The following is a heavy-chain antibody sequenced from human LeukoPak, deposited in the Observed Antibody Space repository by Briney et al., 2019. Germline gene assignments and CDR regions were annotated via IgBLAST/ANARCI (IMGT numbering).Heavy chain of an antibody. CDR3: ARVQLRYFDWLLRPSWFDP. D-gene: IGHD3-9*01. V-gene: IGHV4-38-2*02. J-gene: IGHJ5*02. CDR1: GYSISSDYC. CDR2: FCHSGTT. Sequence: SETLSLTCTVSGYSISSDYCWGWIRQPPGKGLGWIGNFCHSGTTYYNPSLKSRVTISVDTSKNQFSLKLSSVTAADTAVYYCARVQLRYFDWLLRPSWFDPWGQGTLVTVSS.